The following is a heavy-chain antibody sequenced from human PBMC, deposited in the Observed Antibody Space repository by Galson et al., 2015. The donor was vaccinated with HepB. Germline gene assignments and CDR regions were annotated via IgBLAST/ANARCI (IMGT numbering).Heavy chain of an antibody. D-gene: IGHD1-26*01. CDR1: RFTFSNYS. V-gene: IGHV3-64D*06. J-gene: IGHJ3*01. CDR3: VKDRSGTYLLGLAVV. CDR2: INSDGEST. Sequence: SLRLSCAASRFTFSNYSMHWVRQAPGKGLECVSVINSDGESTYYADSVKGKFTISRDNAKNTLYLHMSSLRAEDTAVYYCVKDRSGTYLLGLAVVWGQGTKVTVSS.